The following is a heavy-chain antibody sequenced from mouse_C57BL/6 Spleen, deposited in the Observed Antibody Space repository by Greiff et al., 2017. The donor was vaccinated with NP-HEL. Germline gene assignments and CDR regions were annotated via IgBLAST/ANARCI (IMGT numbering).Heavy chain of an antibody. V-gene: IGHV1-69*01. J-gene: IGHJ2*01. D-gene: IGHD4-1*01. CDR2: IDPSDSYT. CDR3: ARGGTGTGFDY. Sequence: QVQLQQPGAELVMPGASVKLSCKASGYTFTSYWMHWVKQRPGQGLEWIGEIDPSDSYTNYNQKFKGKSTLTVDKSSSTAYMQLSSLTSEDSAVYYCARGGTGTGFDYWGQGTTLTVSS. CDR1: GYTFTSYW.